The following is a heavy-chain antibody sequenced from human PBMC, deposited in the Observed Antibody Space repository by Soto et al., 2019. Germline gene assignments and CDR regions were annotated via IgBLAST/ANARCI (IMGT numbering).Heavy chain of an antibody. J-gene: IGHJ4*02. D-gene: IGHD1-20*01. V-gene: IGHV4-39*01. CDR2: IYYSGST. CDR1: GGSISSSSSY. CDR3: ARVSQYNSNSREWPDY. Sequence: QLQLQESGPGLVKPSETLSLTCSVSGGSISSSSSYWGWIRQPPGKGLEWIGNIYYSGSTYYNPSLKSRVTEAIDTTNNKISLNMSSVTAAATAVYYCARVSQYNSNSREWPDYWGQGTLVTVSS.